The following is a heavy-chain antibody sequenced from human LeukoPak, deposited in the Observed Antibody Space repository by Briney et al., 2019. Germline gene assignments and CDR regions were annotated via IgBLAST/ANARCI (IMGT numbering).Heavy chain of an antibody. V-gene: IGHV1-8*03. CDR1: GYTFTSYD. CDR2: MNPNSGNT. Sequence: SVKVSCKASGYTFTSYDINWVRQATGQGLEWMGWMNPNSGNTGYAQKFQGRVTITRNTSISTAYMELSSLRSEDTAVYYCASVGGLYSTYAFDIWGRGTMVTVSS. D-gene: IGHD2-2*01. J-gene: IGHJ3*02. CDR3: ASVGGLYSTYAFDI.